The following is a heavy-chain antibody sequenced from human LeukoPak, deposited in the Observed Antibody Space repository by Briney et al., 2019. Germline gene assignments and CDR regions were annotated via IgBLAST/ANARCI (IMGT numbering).Heavy chain of an antibody. Sequence: GSLXXXCAASGFTVSSNYMSWVRQAPGKGLEWVSVIYSGGSRYYSDSVKGRFTISRDNSKNTMYLQMNSLRAEDRAVYYCRXXXXGXXXXIYXXXXMDVWGKGXTVTISS. D-gene: IGHD2-8*01. CDR2: IYSGGSR. V-gene: IGHV3-53*01. CDR3: RXXXXGXXXXIYXXXXMDV. J-gene: IGHJ6*03. CDR1: GFTVSSNY.